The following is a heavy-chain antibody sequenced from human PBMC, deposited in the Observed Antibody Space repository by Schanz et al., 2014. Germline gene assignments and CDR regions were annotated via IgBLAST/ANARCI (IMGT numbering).Heavy chain of an antibody. D-gene: IGHD3-10*01. CDR1: GFTFGSYA. V-gene: IGHV3-23*04. CDR3: AKEGTVVSGSPRDY. CDR2: IRTSASDT. J-gene: IGHJ4*02. Sequence: EVQLVESGGGLVKPGDSLRLSCVGSGFTFGSYAMNWVRQAPGKGLEWVSTIRTSASDTFYADSVKGRFTLSRDNSKNTLYLQMNSLIVEDTAVYYCAKEGTVVSGSPRDYWGRGTLVTVSS.